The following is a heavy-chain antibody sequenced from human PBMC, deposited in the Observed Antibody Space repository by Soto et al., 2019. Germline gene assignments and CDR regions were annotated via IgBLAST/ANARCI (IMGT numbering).Heavy chain of an antibody. CDR3: ARDPLSSFAMDV. CDR1: GYTFTNND. V-gene: IGHV1-8*02. CDR2: MNPGSGDT. Sequence: ASVTVSCKASGYTFTNNDVCWVRQATGQGLEWMGWMNPGSGDTGYAQKFQGRVTMTRDISIATAYMELTSLESDDTAVYYCARDPLSSFAMDVWGQGTTVTVSS. J-gene: IGHJ6*02. D-gene: IGHD3-10*02.